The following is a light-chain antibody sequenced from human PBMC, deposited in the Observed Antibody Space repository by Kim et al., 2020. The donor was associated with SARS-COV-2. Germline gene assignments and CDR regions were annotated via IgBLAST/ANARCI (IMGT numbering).Light chain of an antibody. Sequence: ASLGDKVTIPCRASQDIANTLAWYRRKPGTVPKVLIYAASTLQSGVPSRFSGSGPGTEFTLTIGSLQTEDVATYYCQKYISAPWTFGPGTKVDIK. CDR1: QDIANT. J-gene: IGKJ1*01. V-gene: IGKV1-27*01. CDR3: QKYISAPWT. CDR2: AAS.